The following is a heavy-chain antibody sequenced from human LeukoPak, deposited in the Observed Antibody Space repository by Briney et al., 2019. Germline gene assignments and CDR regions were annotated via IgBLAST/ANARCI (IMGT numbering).Heavy chain of an antibody. CDR2: IYHSGST. CDR1: GYSISSGNY. V-gene: IGHV4-38-2*02. CDR3: ARDRGYYYDSSGYSVGY. Sequence: SETLSLTCTVSGYSISSGNYWDWIRQPPGKGLEWIGSIYHSGSTYYNPSLKSRVTISVDTSKNQFSLKLSSVTAADTAVYYCARDRGYYYDSSGYSVGYWGQGTLVTVSS. J-gene: IGHJ4*02. D-gene: IGHD3-22*01.